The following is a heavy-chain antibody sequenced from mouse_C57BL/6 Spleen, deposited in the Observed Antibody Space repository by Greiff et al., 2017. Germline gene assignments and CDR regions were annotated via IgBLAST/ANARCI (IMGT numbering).Heavy chain of an antibody. Sequence: QVQLQQPGAELVKPGASVKLSCKASGYTFTSYWMHWVKQRPGQGLEWIGMIHPNSGSTNYNEKFKSKATLTVDKSSSTAYMQLSSLTSGDSAVYYCAGSDYGSSYFDYWGQGTTLTVSS. V-gene: IGHV1-64*01. CDR1: GYTFTSYW. CDR2: IHPNSGST. J-gene: IGHJ2*01. D-gene: IGHD1-1*01. CDR3: AGSDYGSSYFDY.